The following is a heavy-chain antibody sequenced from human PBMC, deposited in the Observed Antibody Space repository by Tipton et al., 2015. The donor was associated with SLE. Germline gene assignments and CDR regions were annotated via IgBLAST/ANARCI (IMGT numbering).Heavy chain of an antibody. V-gene: IGHV3-23*01. CDR1: GFTFSSYA. CDR2: ISGSGGTT. D-gene: IGHD6-6*01. CDR3: ARIGTSSQTDY. J-gene: IGHJ4*02. Sequence: SLRLSCRASGFTFSSYAMNWVRQAPGRGLEWVSAISGSGGTTFYADSVRGRFTMSRDNSKNTLFLQMNSLRAEDTAVYSCARIGTSSQTDYWGQGTLVTVSS.